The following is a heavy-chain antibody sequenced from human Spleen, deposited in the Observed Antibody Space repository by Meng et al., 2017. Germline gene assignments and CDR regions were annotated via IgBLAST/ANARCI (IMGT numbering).Heavy chain of an antibody. CDR1: GFAFSTDG. V-gene: IGHV3-33*03. CDR3: AIASRSGSFRVATDG. Sequence: GESLKIPCAASGFAFSTDGMRWVRQAPGKGLEWVAIIWYDGRDQHYADSVKGRFTISRDNSRNTVYLQMNSLRADDTAVYYCAIASRSGSFRVATDGWGQGTLVTVSS. J-gene: IGHJ4*02. CDR2: IWYDGRDQ. D-gene: IGHD5-12*01.